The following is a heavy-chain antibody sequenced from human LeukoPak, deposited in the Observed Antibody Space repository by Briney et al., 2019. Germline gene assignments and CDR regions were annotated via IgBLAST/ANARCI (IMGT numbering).Heavy chain of an antibody. CDR2: IRHDGSNK. D-gene: IGHD3-9*01. CDR1: GFTFSSYD. J-gene: IGHJ4*02. V-gene: IGHV3-30*02. CDR3: AKVGYDILTGYYGLDY. Sequence: PGGSLRLYCAASGFTFSSYDMHWVRQAPGKGVEGVAFIRHDGSNKYYADSVKGRFTISRDNSKNTLYLQMNSLRAEDTAVYYCAKVGYDILTGYYGLDYWGQGTLVTVSS.